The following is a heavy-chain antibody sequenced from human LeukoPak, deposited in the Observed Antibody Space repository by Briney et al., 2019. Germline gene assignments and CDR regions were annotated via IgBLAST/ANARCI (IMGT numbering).Heavy chain of an antibody. CDR1: GLTVSSYA. D-gene: IGHD5-18*01. CDR2: ISGSGDNT. V-gene: IGHV3-23*01. J-gene: IGHJ4*02. Sequence: GGSLRLSCAASGLTVSSYAMSWVRQAPGKGLEWVSVISGSGDNTYYADSVKGRFTISRDNSKNTLYLQMNSLRAEDTAVYYCAKDPRDHSYGWSWRYFDYWGQGTLVTVSS. CDR3: AKDPRDHSYGWSWRYFDY.